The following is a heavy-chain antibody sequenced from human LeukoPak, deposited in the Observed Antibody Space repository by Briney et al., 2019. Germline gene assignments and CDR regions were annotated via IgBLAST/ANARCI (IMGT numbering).Heavy chain of an antibody. CDR3: AKTSYYDSSGSWFDP. V-gene: IGHV3-69-1*01. CDR1: GFFFSAYS. J-gene: IGHJ5*02. D-gene: IGHD3-22*01. CDR2: ISNNGNL. Sequence: GGSLRLSCVASGFFFSAYSMNWVRQAPGKGLEWVSSISNNGNLFYADSVRGRFTISRDNTKNLLYLQMNSLRAEDTAVYYCAKTSYYDSSGSWFDPWGQGTLVTVSS.